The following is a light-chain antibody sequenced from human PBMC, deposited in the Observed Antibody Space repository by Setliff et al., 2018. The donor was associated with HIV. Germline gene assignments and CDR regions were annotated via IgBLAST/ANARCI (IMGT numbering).Light chain of an antibody. CDR2: DVT. Sequence: QSALTQPASVSGSPGQSITISCTGTSSDVGGYYLVSWYQQHPGKAPKLMIFDVTKRPSGVSHRFSGSKSVNTASLTISELQAEDEADYYCCSFAGGRSFVVGNGTKVTVL. J-gene: IGLJ1*01. V-gene: IGLV2-23*02. CDR3: CSFAGGRSFV. CDR1: SSDVGGYYL.